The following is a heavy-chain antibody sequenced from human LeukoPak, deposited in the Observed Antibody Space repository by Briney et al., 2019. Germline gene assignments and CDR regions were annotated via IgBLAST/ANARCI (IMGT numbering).Heavy chain of an antibody. V-gene: IGHV1-2*02. CDR3: ARDRLSYFDSSDYWGFDS. Sequence: ASVKVSCKASGYTFTGYYMHWVRQAPGQGLEWMGWINPNSGITNFAQKFQDRVSMTRDTSISTFHMELSRLTSDDTAVYYCARDRLSYFDSSDYWGFDSWGQGTLVTVSS. J-gene: IGHJ4*02. D-gene: IGHD3-22*01. CDR1: GYTFTGYY. CDR2: INPNSGIT.